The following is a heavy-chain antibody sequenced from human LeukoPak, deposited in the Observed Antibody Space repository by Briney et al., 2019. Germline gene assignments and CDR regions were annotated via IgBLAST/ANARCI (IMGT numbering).Heavy chain of an antibody. Sequence: GGSLRLSCAASGFTFSSYSMNWVRQAPGKGLEWVSVIYTGDSTYYADSVKGRFTISRDNSKNTVYLQMNSLRAEDTAVYCCAKESGDYGDNAIDYWGQGTLVTVSS. D-gene: IGHD4-23*01. CDR2: IYTGDST. J-gene: IGHJ4*02. CDR3: AKESGDYGDNAIDY. V-gene: IGHV3-53*01. CDR1: GFTFSSYS.